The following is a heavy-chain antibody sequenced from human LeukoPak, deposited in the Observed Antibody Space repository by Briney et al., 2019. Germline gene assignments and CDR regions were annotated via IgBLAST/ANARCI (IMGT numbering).Heavy chain of an antibody. Sequence: ASVKVSCKASGYTFIRYGISWVRQAPGQGLEWMGWISAYNGNTNYAQKLQGRVTMTTDTSTSTAYMELRSLRSDDTAVYYCARDFSHGRDGYNYGYHDAFDIWGQGTMVTVSS. CDR3: ARDFSHGRDGYNYGYHDAFDI. CDR2: ISAYNGNT. J-gene: IGHJ3*02. V-gene: IGHV1-18*01. CDR1: GYTFIRYG. D-gene: IGHD5-24*01.